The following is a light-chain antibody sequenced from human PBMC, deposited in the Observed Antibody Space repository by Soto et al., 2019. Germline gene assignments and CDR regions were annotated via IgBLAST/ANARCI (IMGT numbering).Light chain of an antibody. J-gene: IGKJ5*01. V-gene: IGKV3-11*01. CDR2: DAS. Sequence: EIVLTQSPATLSLSPGERATLSCRASQSVSSYLAWYQQKPGQAPRLLIYDASNRATGIPARFSGSGSGTDFTLTISSIEPEYFAVYYCQQRSNWPTFGQGTRLEIK. CDR1: QSVSSY. CDR3: QQRSNWPT.